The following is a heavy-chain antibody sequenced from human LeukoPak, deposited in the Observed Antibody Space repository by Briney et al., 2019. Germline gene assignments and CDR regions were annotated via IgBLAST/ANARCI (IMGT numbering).Heavy chain of an antibody. V-gene: IGHV1-8*01. D-gene: IGHD1-26*01. Sequence: GASVKVSCKASGYTFTSYDINWVRQATGQGLEWMGWMNPNSGHTGYAQTFQGRVTMTRNTSISTAYMELSSLRSEDTAVYYCARDGARGSYYNFDYWGQGTLVTVSS. J-gene: IGHJ4*02. CDR3: ARDGARGSYYNFDY. CDR1: GYTFTSYD. CDR2: MNPNSGHT.